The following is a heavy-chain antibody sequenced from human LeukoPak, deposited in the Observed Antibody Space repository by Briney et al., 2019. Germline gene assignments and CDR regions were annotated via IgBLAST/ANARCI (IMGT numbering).Heavy chain of an antibody. Sequence: GGSLRLSCEASGFAFNSYTITWVRQAPGQGLESVSSITSRRSHIYIADSVKGRFTISRDNAKNSLFLQMSSLRVEDTAVYYCARVAQGATTENYFYYYMDVWGKGTTVTVSS. CDR2: ITSRRSHI. D-gene: IGHD4-11*01. CDR1: GFAFNSYT. J-gene: IGHJ6*03. V-gene: IGHV3-21*01. CDR3: ARVAQGATTENYFYYYMDV.